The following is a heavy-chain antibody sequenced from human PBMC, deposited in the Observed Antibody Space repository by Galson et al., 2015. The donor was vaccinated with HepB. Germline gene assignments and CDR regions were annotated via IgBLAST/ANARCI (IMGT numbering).Heavy chain of an antibody. J-gene: IGHJ6*03. CDR2: IKSQVDGGTI. CDR1: GFTFSDAW. V-gene: IGHV3-15*01. Sequence: SLRLSCAASGFTFSDAWMSWVRQAPGKGPEWVGRIKSQVDGGTIDYAAPVKGRFTFLRDDSKDTLYLQMDSLKTEDTAVYYCTTLTMDVWGRGTTVTVSS. CDR3: TTLTMDV.